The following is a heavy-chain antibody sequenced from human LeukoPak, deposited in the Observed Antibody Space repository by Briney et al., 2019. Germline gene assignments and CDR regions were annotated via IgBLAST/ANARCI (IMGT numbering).Heavy chain of an antibody. Sequence: PSETLSLTCAVSGYSISRRYYWGWIRQPPGKGLEWIGSIYHSGSTYYNPSLKSRVTISVDTSKNQFSLKLSSVTAADTAVYYCARWERYYYDSSGYGYFDYWGQGTLVTVSS. V-gene: IGHV4-38-2*01. CDR3: ARWERYYYDSSGYGYFDY. D-gene: IGHD3-22*01. CDR1: GYSISRRYY. CDR2: IYHSGST. J-gene: IGHJ4*02.